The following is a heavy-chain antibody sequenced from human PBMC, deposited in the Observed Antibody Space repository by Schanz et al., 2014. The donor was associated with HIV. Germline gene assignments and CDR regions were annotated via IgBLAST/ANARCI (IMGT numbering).Heavy chain of an antibody. CDR3: ARSPDWAGTDAFDI. Sequence: QVQLVESGGGVVQPGRSLRLSCAASGFTFSNYGMHWVRQAPGKGLEWVAVIWYDGSYKYYADSVKGRFTISRDNPKNTLYLQMTSLRAEDTAIYYCARSPDWAGTDAFDIWGQGTMVTVSS. CDR1: GFTFSNYG. D-gene: IGHD6-19*01. V-gene: IGHV3-33*01. CDR2: IWYDGSYK. J-gene: IGHJ3*02.